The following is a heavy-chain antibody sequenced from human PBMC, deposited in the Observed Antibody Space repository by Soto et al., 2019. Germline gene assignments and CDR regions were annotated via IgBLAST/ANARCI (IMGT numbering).Heavy chain of an antibody. CDR2: IYHSGST. CDR1: VDTISSGYY. Sequence: SETLSLTCAVSVDTISSGYYGCWIRKPPGKGLEWIGSIYHSGSTNYNPSLKSRVTISVDTSKNQFSLKLSSVTAADTAVYYCARGTTTLYYYYYYGMDVWGQGTTVTVSS. J-gene: IGHJ6*02. CDR3: ARGTTTLYYYYYYGMDV. D-gene: IGHD1-1*01. V-gene: IGHV4-38-2*01.